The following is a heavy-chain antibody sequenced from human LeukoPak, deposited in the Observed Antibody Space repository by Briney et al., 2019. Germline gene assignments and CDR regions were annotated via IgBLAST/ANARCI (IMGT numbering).Heavy chain of an antibody. V-gene: IGHV3-21*05. CDR2: IRSSSTYI. Sequence: SVIRSSSTYIYYSDSVRGRFTISRENAKNSLYLKINSLRAEDTAVYYCARGDPHGAYFDYWGQGALVTVSS. D-gene: IGHD5-24*01. J-gene: IGHJ4*02. CDR3: ARGDPHGAYFDY.